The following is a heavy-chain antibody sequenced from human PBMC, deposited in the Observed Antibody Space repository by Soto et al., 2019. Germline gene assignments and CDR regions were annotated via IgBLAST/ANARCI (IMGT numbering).Heavy chain of an antibody. CDR1: GFRFGNYG. Sequence: DVQLLESGGGLVQPGGSLRLSCPTSGFRFGNYGMNWVPQAPGRGLEWVSGISGGGGNTYYADSVKGRFTISRDPSKNTVFLEMNSLRAEDTAVYYCAKGFIVVVTVLRPDDAFDVWGQGTLVTVSS. D-gene: IGHD2-21*02. CDR2: ISGGGGNT. V-gene: IGHV3-23*01. CDR3: AKGFIVVVTVLRPDDAFDV. J-gene: IGHJ3*01.